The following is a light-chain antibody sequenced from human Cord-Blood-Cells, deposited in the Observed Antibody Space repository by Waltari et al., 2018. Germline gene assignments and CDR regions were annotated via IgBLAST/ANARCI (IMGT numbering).Light chain of an antibody. CDR2: EAS. CDR3: QQRSNWPIT. J-gene: IGKJ5*01. CDR1: QSVSSY. V-gene: IGKV3-11*01. Sequence: EIVLTQSPATLSLSPGERATLSCRASQSVSSYLAWYQQKPGQAPRLLIYEASNRATCIPARFSGSGSGTDFTLTISSLEPEDFAVYYCQQRSNWPITFGQGTRLEIK.